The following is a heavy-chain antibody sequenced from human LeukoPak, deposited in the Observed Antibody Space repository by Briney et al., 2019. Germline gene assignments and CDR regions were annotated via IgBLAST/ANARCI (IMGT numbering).Heavy chain of an antibody. D-gene: IGHD3-16*01. J-gene: IGHJ4*02. CDR3: ARAGWVSSADAVR. V-gene: IGHV3-23*01. Sequence: GGSLTLSCAASGLRFSSFAMSWVRQAPARGLEWLSSMKGTGEKFYADSVRGRFTLSRDDSRNTVYLQLNNLRVEDTAVYYCARAGWVSSADAVRWGQGTVVTVSS. CDR1: GLRFSSFA. CDR2: MKGTGEK.